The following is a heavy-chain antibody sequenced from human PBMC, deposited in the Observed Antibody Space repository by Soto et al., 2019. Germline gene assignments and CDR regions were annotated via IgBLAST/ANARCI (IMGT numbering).Heavy chain of an antibody. J-gene: IGHJ6*02. D-gene: IGHD6-6*01. CDR1: GFTFSSYG. Sequence: QVQLVESGGGVVQPGMSLRLSCAASGFTFSSYGMHWVRQAPGKGLEWVAVIWYAGSNKYYADSVKGRFTISRDKSKNTLYLQMNSLRAEDTAVYYCARDRIRASIAARPGGGMDVWGQGTTVTVSS. CDR3: ARDRIRASIAARPGGGMDV. CDR2: IWYAGSNK. V-gene: IGHV3-33*01.